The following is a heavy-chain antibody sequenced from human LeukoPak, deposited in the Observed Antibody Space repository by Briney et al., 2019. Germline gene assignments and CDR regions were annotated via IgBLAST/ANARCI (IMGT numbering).Heavy chain of an antibody. D-gene: IGHD4-17*01. CDR1: GFTVSNSY. CDR2: IYVGGST. J-gene: IGHJ4*02. Sequence: GGSLRLSCAVSGFTVSNSYMSWVRQAPGKGLEWVSMIYVGGSTFYAGSVKGRFTISRDNSKNTLYLQMDSLRAEDTAIYYCTRAALNDYAANWGQGSLVTVSS. CDR3: TRAALNDYAAN. V-gene: IGHV3-53*01.